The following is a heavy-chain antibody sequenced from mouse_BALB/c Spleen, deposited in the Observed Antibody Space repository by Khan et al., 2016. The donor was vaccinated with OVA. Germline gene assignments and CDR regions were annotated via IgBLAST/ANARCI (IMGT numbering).Heavy chain of an antibody. V-gene: IGHV5-17*02. CDR1: GFTFSNFG. J-gene: IGHJ2*01. CDR3: ARWDYYDYDGFDY. D-gene: IGHD2-4*01. CDR2: INSGSTTV. Sequence: EVELVVSGGGLVQPGGSRKLSCAASGFTFSNFGMHWVRQAPEQGLEWVAYINSGSTTVYYAATVRGRFTISRDNPKNTLILQMTSLRSEDTAIYYCARWDYYDYDGFDYWGQGTTLTVSS.